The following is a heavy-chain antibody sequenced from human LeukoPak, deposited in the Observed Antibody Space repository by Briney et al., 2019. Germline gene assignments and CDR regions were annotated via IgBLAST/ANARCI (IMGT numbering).Heavy chain of an antibody. CDR3: AKDTYCSSTSCYGGFDY. CDR1: GFTFNSYG. J-gene: IGHJ4*02. CDR2: IRYDGSNK. D-gene: IGHD2-2*01. Sequence: TGGSLRLSCAASGFTFNSYGMHWVRQAPGKGLEWVAFIRYDGSNKYYADSVKGRFTISRDNSEHTLYLQMNSLRAEDTAVYYCAKDTYCSSTSCYGGFDYWGQGTLVTVSS. V-gene: IGHV3-30*02.